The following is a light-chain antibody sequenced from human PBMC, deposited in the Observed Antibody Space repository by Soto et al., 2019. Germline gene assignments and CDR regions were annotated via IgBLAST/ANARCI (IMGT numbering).Light chain of an antibody. Sequence: QSVLTQPPSVSGAPGQRVTISCTGSSSNIGAGYDVHWYQQLPGTAPKLLISGNSNRPSGVPDRFSGSKSGTSASLAITGLLAEDEAAYSCQSYDSSLSGWVFGGGTKLTVL. J-gene: IGLJ3*02. CDR2: GNS. CDR3: QSYDSSLSGWV. CDR1: SSNIGAGYD. V-gene: IGLV1-40*01.